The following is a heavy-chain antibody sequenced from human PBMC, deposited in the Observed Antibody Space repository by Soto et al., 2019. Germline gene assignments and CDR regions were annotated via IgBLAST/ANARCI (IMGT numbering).Heavy chain of an antibody. J-gene: IGHJ4*02. CDR1: GFSFNTYE. CDR3: AYGGSCDY. Sequence: EVQLVESGGGLVQPGGSLRLSCAASGFSFNTYEMNWVRQAPGKGLEWVSYISSSGSTIYYADSVKGRFTVSRDNGKNSLYLQMNSLRDADTAVYYCAYGGSCDYWGQGTQVTVSS. CDR2: ISSSGSTI. D-gene: IGHD1-26*01. V-gene: IGHV3-48*03.